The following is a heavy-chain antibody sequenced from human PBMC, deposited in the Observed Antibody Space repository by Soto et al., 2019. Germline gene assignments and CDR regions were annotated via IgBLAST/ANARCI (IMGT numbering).Heavy chain of an antibody. CDR1: GGSSSTYY. CDR3: ARGEPYYYDTSGFESLDYFDL. CDR2: VYYDGRT. V-gene: IGHV4-59*12. Sequence: PSETLSLTCTVSGGSSSTYYWSWVRQPPGKGLEWIAYVYYDGRTNFNPSLKSRVAIFVDTSKDQFSLKLRSVTAADTAVYFCARGEPYYYDTSGFESLDYFDLWGRGTPVPVSS. D-gene: IGHD3-22*01. J-gene: IGHJ4*02.